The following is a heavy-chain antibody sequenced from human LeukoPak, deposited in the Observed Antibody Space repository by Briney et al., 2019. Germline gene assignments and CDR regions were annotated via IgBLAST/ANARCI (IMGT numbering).Heavy chain of an antibody. V-gene: IGHV4-34*01. D-gene: IGHD6-6*01. CDR3: ARGPRSSFLNY. CDR2: INHSGST. J-gene: IGHJ4*02. Sequence: SETLSLTCAVYGGSFSGYYWSWILQPPGKGLEWIGEINHSGSTNYNPSLKSRVTISVDTSKSQFSLKLSSVTAADTAVYYCARGPRSSFLNYWGQGTLVTVSS. CDR1: GGSFSGYY.